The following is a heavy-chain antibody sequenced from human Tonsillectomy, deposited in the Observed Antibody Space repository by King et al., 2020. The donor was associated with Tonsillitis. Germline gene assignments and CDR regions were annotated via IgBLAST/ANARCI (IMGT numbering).Heavy chain of an antibody. V-gene: IGHV1-46*01. CDR2: INPSGGST. CDR3: ARQRAVGYFDY. D-gene: IGHD6-25*01. J-gene: IGHJ4*02. CDR1: GYTFTSYY. Sequence: VQLVESGAEVKKPGASVKVSCKASGYTFTSYYMHWVRQAPGQGLEWMGIINPSGGSTSYAQKFQGRVTMTRDTSTSKVYMELSSLRSEDTAVYYCARQRAVGYFDYWGQGTLVTVSS.